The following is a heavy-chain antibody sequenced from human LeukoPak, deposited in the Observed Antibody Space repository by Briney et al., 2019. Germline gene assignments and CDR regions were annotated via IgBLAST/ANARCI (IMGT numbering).Heavy chain of an antibody. D-gene: IGHD3-10*01. CDR1: GFTFSSYA. CDR2: ISGSGGST. Sequence: GGSLRLSCAASGFTFSSYAMSWVRQAPGKGLEWVSAISGSGGSTYYADSVKGRFTISRDNSKNTLYLQINSLRAEDTAVYYCAKDGSGCYYNYWAQGTLVTVSS. CDR3: AKDGSGCYYNY. V-gene: IGHV3-23*01. J-gene: IGHJ4*02.